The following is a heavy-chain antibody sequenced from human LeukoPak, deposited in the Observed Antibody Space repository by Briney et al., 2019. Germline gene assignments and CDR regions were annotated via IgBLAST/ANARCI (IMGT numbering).Heavy chain of an antibody. CDR3: AKDTSIGKYCTNGVCSPFDY. CDR1: GFTFSSYA. D-gene: IGHD2-8*01. Sequence: GGSLTLSRAGSGFTFSSYAMSWVRQAPRQGLEWVSVISDSGDYTSYADSVRGRFPISRDNSRNTLYLQMISLRPEDTAVYYCAKDTSIGKYCTNGVCSPFDYWGQGTLVTVSS. CDR2: ISDSGDYT. V-gene: IGHV3-23*01. J-gene: IGHJ4*02.